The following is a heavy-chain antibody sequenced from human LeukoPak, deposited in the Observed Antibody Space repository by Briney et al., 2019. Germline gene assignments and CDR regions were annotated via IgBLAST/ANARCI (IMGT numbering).Heavy chain of an antibody. CDR1: GFTFSNAW. CDR3: ARGYSRAAFDI. Sequence: GGSLRLSCAASGFTFSNAWMSWVRQAPGKGLEWVSFISSTGGTIYYADAVKGRFTVSRDNAKNSLLLQMNSLRAEDTALYYCARGYSRAAFDIWGQGTMVTVSS. V-gene: IGHV3-48*01. J-gene: IGHJ3*02. CDR2: ISSTGGTI. D-gene: IGHD2-15*01.